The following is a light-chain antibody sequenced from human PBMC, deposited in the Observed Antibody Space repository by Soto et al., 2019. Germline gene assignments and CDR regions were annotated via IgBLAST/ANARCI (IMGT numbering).Light chain of an antibody. CDR3: QVWDSSSDHPYV. J-gene: IGLJ1*01. CDR2: YDS. CDR1: NIGSKS. V-gene: IGLV3-21*04. Sequence: SYELTQPPSVSVAPGKTARITCGGNNIGSKSVHWYQQKPGQAPVLVIYYDSDRPSGIPERFSGSNSGNTATLTISRVEAGDEADYYCQVWDSSSDHPYVFGTGTKVT.